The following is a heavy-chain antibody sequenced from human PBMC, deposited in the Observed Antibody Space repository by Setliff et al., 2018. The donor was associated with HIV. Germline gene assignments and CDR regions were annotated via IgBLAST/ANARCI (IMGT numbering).Heavy chain of an antibody. CDR1: GGTFSTYA. J-gene: IGHJ4*02. CDR2: FDPEDGET. D-gene: IGHD2-2*01. Sequence: ASVKVSCKASGGTFSTYAISWVRQAPGKGLEWMGYFDPEDGETVYAQKFQGRVTMTEDTSTNTAYMELSGLRSGDTAVYYCAIDMVGGWLRPMPDFWGQGALVTVSS. V-gene: IGHV1-24*01. CDR3: AIDMVGGWLRPMPDF.